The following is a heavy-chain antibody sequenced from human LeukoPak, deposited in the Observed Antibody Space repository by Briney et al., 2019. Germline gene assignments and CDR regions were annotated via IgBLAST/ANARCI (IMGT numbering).Heavy chain of an antibody. CDR1: GYTFTGYY. J-gene: IGHJ6*03. D-gene: IGHD1-14*01. Sequence: GASVKVSCKASGYTFTGYYMHWVRQAPGQGLEWMGWINPNSGGTNYAQKFQGRVTMTRDTSISTAYMELSRLRSDDTAVYYCARVHSLLRRNAGYYYYMDVWGKGTTVTISS. V-gene: IGHV1-2*02. CDR3: ARVHSLLRRNAGYYYYMDV. CDR2: INPNSGGT.